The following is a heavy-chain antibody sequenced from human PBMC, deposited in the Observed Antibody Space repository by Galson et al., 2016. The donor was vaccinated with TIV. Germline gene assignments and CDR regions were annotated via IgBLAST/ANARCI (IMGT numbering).Heavy chain of an antibody. CDR3: ATVHSGGGFFYFYYMDV. CDR2: MHPNSGNG. V-gene: IGHV1-8*01. CDR1: RHTFTSYD. J-gene: IGHJ6*03. D-gene: IGHD3-3*01. Sequence: SVKVSCKASRHTFTSYDINWVRQAPGQGLEWMGWMHPNSGNGGSAQKFRGRLTMTRNISISTVSMELSSLRSEDTAVYYCATVHSGGGFFYFYYMDVRGKGTTVTVSS.